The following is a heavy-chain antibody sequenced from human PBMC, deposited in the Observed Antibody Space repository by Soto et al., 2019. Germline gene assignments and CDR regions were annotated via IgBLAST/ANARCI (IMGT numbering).Heavy chain of an antibody. Sequence: SLKISCAASGFTFSSYGMHWVRQAPGKGLEWVAVISYDGSNKYYADSVKGRFTISRDNSKNTLYLQMNSLRAEDTAVYYCAKDRAAYSYGFPYYYYGMDVWGQGTTVTVSS. D-gene: IGHD5-18*01. CDR3: AKDRAAYSYGFPYYYYGMDV. CDR2: ISYDGSNK. V-gene: IGHV3-30*18. J-gene: IGHJ6*02. CDR1: GFTFSSYG.